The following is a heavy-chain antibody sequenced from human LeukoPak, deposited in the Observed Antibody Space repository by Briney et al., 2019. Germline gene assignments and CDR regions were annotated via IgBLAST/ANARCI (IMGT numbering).Heavy chain of an antibody. CDR3: ARGRYNDYGFDY. J-gene: IGHJ4*02. CDR1: GGSFSGYY. D-gene: IGHD4-17*01. V-gene: IGHV4-34*01. CDR2: INHSGST. Sequence: PSETLSLTCAVYGGSFSGYYWSWIRQPPGKGLEWIGEINHSGSTNYNPSLKSRVTMSVDTSKNQFSLKLNSMTAADTAVYFCARGRYNDYGFDYWGQGTLVTVSS.